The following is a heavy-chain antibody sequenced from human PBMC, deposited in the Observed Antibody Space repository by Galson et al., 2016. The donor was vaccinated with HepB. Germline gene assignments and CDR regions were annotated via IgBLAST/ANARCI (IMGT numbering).Heavy chain of an antibody. D-gene: IGHD4-17*01. J-gene: IGHJ4*02. CDR2: IYHSENT. CDR1: GGSIGVNY. CDR3: SRDLLVYDSGDYRDY. V-gene: IGHV4-59*01. Sequence: SETLSLTCTVSGGSIGVNYWNWIRQPPGKGLEWIGYIYHSENTNYNPSLKSRVTISVDSSKNQVSLRLRSVTPSDTAVYYCSRDLLVYDSGDYRDYWGQRTLVIVSS.